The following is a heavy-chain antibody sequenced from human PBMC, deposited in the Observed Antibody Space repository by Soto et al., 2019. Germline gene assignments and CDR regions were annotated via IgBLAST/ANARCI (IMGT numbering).Heavy chain of an antibody. CDR2: ISYDGTNK. CDR1: GFTFSTYG. CDR3: AKDLQAYGDYDYYCYGLDV. D-gene: IGHD4-17*01. J-gene: IGHJ6*02. Sequence: QVQLVESGGGVVPPGTSLRLSCAASGFTFSTYGMHWVRQTPGKGLEWVALISYDGTNKYYADSVKGRFTISRDNSKNTLYLQMNSLSAEDTAVYYCAKDLQAYGDYDYYCYGLDVWGRGTTVSVSS. V-gene: IGHV3-30*18.